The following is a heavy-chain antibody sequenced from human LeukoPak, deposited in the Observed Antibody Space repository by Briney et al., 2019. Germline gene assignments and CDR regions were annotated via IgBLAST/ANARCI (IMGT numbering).Heavy chain of an antibody. D-gene: IGHD3-10*01. CDR3: ARDLSADYYGSGSTFDY. CDR2: IYYSGST. J-gene: IGHJ4*02. V-gene: IGHV4-39*07. CDR1: GGSVSSSTNY. Sequence: SETLSLTCTVSGGSVSSSTNYWGWIRQPPGKGLEWIGTIYYSGSTYYNPSLKSRVTISVDTSKNQFSLKLSSVTAADTAVYYCARDLSADYYGSGSTFDYWGQGTLVTVSS.